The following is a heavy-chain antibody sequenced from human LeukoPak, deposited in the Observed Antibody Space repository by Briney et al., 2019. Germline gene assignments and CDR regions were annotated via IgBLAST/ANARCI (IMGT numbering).Heavy chain of an antibody. D-gene: IGHD1-26*01. CDR2: ISGSGGST. CDR3: ARPGIVGATSLDY. CDR1: GFTFSSYG. Sequence: GGSLRLSCAASGFTFSSYGMSWVRQAPGKGLEWVSAISGSGGSTYYADSVKGRFTISRDNSKNTLYLQMNSLRAEDTAVYYCARPGIVGATSLDYWGQGTLVTVSS. V-gene: IGHV3-23*01. J-gene: IGHJ4*02.